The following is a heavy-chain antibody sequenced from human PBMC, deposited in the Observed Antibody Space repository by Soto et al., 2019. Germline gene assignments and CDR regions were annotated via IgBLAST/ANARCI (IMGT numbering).Heavy chain of an antibody. CDR3: AAAPRY. V-gene: IGHV4-59*01. D-gene: IGHD2-15*01. CDR1: GGSISNYY. Sequence: QVQLQESGPGLVKPSETLSLTCTVSGGSISNYYWSWVRQPPGKGLEWIGYIYDSGSTNYNPSLTSRVTISVDTSKNQFSLRLPSVTAADTAVYYCAAAPRYWGQGALGTVSS. CDR2: IYDSGST. J-gene: IGHJ4*02.